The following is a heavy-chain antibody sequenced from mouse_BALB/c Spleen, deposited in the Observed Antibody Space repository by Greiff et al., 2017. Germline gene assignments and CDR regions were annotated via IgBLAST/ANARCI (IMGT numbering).Heavy chain of an antibody. CDR2: ISSGGSYT. CDR3: TRGGMDYYAMDY. J-gene: IGHJ4*01. V-gene: IGHV5-6-4*01. CDR1: GFTFSSYT. Sequence: EVMLVESGGGLVKPGGSLKLSCAASGFTFSSYTMSWVRQTPEKRLEWVATISSGGSYTYYPDSVKGRFTISRDNAKNTLYLQMSSLKSEDTAMYYCTRGGMDYYAMDYWGQGTSVTVSS.